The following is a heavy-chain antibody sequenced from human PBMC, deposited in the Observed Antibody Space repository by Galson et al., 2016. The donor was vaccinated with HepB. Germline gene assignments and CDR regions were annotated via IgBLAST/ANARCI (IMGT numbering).Heavy chain of an antibody. CDR1: GASLGVSGYH. V-gene: IGHV4-61*08. J-gene: IGHJ6*02. D-gene: IGHD3-16*01. Sequence: ETLSLTCTVSGASLGVSGYHWAWIRQPTGKGLEWMAHTYYGRDNRYNPSPRSRVTISLDTSENQFSLRLSSVTAADTALYYCAREFSHDNPAWGSYGMDVWGQGTTVTVSS. CDR2: TYYGRDN. CDR3: AREFSHDNPAWGSYGMDV.